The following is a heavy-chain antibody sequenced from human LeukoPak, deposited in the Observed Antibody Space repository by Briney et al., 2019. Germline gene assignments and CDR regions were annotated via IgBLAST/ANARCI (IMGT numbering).Heavy chain of an antibody. Sequence: ASVKVSCKASGYTFTGYYMHWVRQAPAQGLEWMGWINANSGGTNYAQKFQGRVTMTRDTSISTAYMELSRLRSDDTAVYYCARSRLKPHYYDSSGYDTPFVWVPATSDYWGQGTLVTVSS. CDR3: ARSRLKPHYYDSSGYDTPFVWVPATSDY. CDR1: GYTFTGYY. D-gene: IGHD3-22*01. J-gene: IGHJ4*02. CDR2: INANSGGT. V-gene: IGHV1-2*02.